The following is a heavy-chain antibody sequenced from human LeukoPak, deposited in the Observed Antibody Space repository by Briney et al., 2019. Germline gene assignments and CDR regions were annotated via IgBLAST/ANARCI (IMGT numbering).Heavy chain of an antibody. V-gene: IGHV3-48*01. J-gene: IGHJ4*02. Sequence: GGPLRLSCAASGFTFSSYSMNWVRQAPGKGLEWVSYVSSSGNTIYYADSVKGRFTISRDNAKNSLYLQMNSLRAEDTAMYYCARIGNFDYWGQGTLVTVSS. CDR3: ARIGNFDY. CDR1: GFTFSSYS. D-gene: IGHD3-10*01. CDR2: VSSSGNTI.